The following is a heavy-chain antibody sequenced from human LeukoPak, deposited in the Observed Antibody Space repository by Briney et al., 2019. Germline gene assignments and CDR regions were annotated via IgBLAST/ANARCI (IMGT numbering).Heavy chain of an antibody. Sequence: GALVKVSCKASGYTFTGYYIHWVRQAPGQGLEWMGPIIPNTGGTKYAQNLQGRVTMTSDTSISTAYMELSSLRSDDTAVYYCARAAPADSTSFDYWGQGTLVTVSS. CDR2: IIPNTGGT. CDR3: ARAAPADSTSFDY. V-gene: IGHV1-2*06. D-gene: IGHD6-6*01. CDR1: GYTFTGYY. J-gene: IGHJ4*02.